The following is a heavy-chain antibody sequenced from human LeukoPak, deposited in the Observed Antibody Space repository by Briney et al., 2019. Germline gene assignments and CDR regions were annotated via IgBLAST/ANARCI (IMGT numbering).Heavy chain of an antibody. Sequence: GGSLRLSCAASGFTFSSYSMNWVRQAPGKGLEWVSSISSSSSYIYYADSVKGRFTISRDNAKNSLYPQMNSLRAEDTAVYYCARDFKYYYGSSGYYPAPFDYWGQGTLVTVSS. J-gene: IGHJ4*01. CDR2: ISSSSSYI. V-gene: IGHV3-21*01. D-gene: IGHD3-22*01. CDR3: ARDFKYYYGSSGYYPAPFDY. CDR1: GFTFSSYS.